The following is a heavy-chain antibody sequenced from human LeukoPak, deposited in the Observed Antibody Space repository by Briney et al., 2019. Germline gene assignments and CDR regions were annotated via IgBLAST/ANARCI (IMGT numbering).Heavy chain of an antibody. Sequence: PGGSLRLSCAASGFTFSSYWMSWVRQAPGKGLEWVANIKQDGSEKYYVDSVKGLFTISRNNAKDSLYLQINSLVSENTDRKYFAPDKAMVVYYYYTDLWGKGTPVNVSS. D-gene: IGHD5-18*01. CDR2: IKQDGSEK. CDR1: GFTFSSYW. CDR3: APDKAMVVYYYYTDL. J-gene: IGHJ6*03. V-gene: IGHV3-7*01.